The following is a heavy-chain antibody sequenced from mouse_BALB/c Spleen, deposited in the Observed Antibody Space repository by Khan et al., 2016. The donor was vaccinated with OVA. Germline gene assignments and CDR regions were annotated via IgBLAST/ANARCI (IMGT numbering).Heavy chain of an antibody. Sequence: EVQLQESGGGLVKPGGSLKLSCAASGFTFSTYAMSWVRQTPERRLEWVATVNSDGDYTFYPDNVTGRFTISRDNAKNTLYLQMSSLRSEDTAMYYCARSAYGNFAYGGQGTLVTVSA. V-gene: IGHV5-9-3*01. CDR1: GFTFSTYA. D-gene: IGHD2-1*01. J-gene: IGHJ3*01. CDR3: ARSAYGNFAY. CDR2: VNSDGDYT.